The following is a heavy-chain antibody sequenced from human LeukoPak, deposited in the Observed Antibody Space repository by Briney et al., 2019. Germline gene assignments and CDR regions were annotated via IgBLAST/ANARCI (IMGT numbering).Heavy chain of an antibody. J-gene: IGHJ6*02. CDR1: GGSISGYC. CDR3: VRFGVNYDMDV. Sequence: SETLSLTCSVSGGSISGYCWTWVRQPPGKGLEWIGQIHYSGRADYNPSLKSRITMSVDTSRDQISLKLSSVTAADTAIYYCVRFGVNYDMDVWGQGTTVTVFS. CDR2: IHYSGRA. D-gene: IGHD3-16*01. V-gene: IGHV4-59*01.